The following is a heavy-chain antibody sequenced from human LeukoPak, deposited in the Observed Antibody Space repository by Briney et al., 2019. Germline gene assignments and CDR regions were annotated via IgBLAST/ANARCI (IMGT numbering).Heavy chain of an antibody. CDR3: ARDAEHCGGSDCPRWFDP. V-gene: IGHV4-59*01. D-gene: IGHD2-21*02. CDR1: GGSIGSYY. CDR2: IGYSGRT. Sequence: PSETLSLTCTVSGGSIGSYYWSWIRQPPGKGLEWIGYIGYSGRTNYNPSLKSRVTISVDTSKNQFSLNLRSVTAADTAVYYCARDAEHCGGSDCPRWFDPWGQGTLVTVSS. J-gene: IGHJ5*02.